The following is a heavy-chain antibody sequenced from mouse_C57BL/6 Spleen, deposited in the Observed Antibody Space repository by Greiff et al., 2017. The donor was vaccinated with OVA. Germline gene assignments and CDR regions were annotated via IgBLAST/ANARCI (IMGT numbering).Heavy chain of an antibody. Sequence: VQLKESGTVLARPGASVKMSCKTSGYTFTSYWMHWVKQRPGQGLEWIGAIYPGNSDTSYNQKFKGKANLTAVTSASTAYLELSSLTKADDAVYYCTRESAYYSSPSYFDDWGTGTTLTVSS. J-gene: IGHJ2*01. CDR3: TRESAYYSSPSYFDD. CDR2: IYPGNSDT. D-gene: IGHD2-5*01. CDR1: GYTFTSYW. V-gene: IGHV1-5*01.